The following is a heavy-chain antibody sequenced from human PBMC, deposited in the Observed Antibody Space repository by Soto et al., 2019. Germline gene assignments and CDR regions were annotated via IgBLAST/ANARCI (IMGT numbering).Heavy chain of an antibody. CDR1: GYSFTSYW. J-gene: IGHJ4*02. Sequence: GESLKISCKGSGYSFTSYWIGWVRQMPGKGLEWMGIIYPGDSDTRYSPSFQGQVTISADKSISTAYLQWSSLKASDTAMYYCARGFRGPYCSSTSCYAGVGAFVDYWGQGTLVTVSS. CDR2: IYPGDSDT. D-gene: IGHD2-2*01. CDR3: ARGFRGPYCSSTSCYAGVGAFVDY. V-gene: IGHV5-51*01.